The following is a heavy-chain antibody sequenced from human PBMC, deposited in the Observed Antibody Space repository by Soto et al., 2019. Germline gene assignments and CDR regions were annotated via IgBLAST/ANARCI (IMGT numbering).Heavy chain of an antibody. J-gene: IGHJ4*02. D-gene: IGHD3-10*01. CDR1: GFTFSCYA. V-gene: IGHV3-23*01. CDR3: AKAQLLWFGEFLPDYFGY. CDR2: ISGSGGST. Sequence: EVQLLESGGGLVQPGGSLRLSCAASGFTFSCYAMSWVRQAPGKGLEWVSAISGSGGSTYYADSVQGRFTISRDNSKNTLYLQMNSLRAEDTAVYYCAKAQLLWFGEFLPDYFGYLGQGTLVTVSS.